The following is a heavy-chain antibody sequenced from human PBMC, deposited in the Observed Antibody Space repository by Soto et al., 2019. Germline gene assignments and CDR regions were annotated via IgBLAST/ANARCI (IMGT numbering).Heavy chain of an antibody. CDR2: IYYSGST. J-gene: IGHJ6*02. V-gene: IGHV4-39*01. CDR1: GGSISSSSYY. Sequence: PSETLSLTCTVSGGSISSSSYYWGWIRQPPGKGLEWIGSIYYSGSTYYNPSLKSRVTISVDTSKNQFSLKLSSATAADTAVYYCARAQTLMDVWGQGTTVTVSS. CDR3: ARAQTLMDV.